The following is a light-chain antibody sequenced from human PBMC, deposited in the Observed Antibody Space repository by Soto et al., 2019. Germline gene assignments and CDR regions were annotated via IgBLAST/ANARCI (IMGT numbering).Light chain of an antibody. CDR2: DAS. V-gene: IGKV3-15*01. CDR3: QQYKMWPPYT. CDR1: EIISTN. J-gene: IGKJ2*01. Sequence: EILMTQSPATLSVSPGESATLSCRASEIISTNLAWFQHKPGQAPRLLIYDASTRAPGIPVRFSGSGSGTDFTLTISSLQSEDFAVYYCQQYKMWPPYTFGQGTKVDIK.